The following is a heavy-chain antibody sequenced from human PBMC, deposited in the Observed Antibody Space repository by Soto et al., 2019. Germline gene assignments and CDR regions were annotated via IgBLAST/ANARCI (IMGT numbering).Heavy chain of an antibody. CDR1: GGSFSGYY. D-gene: IGHD6-19*01. V-gene: IGHV4-34*01. J-gene: IGHJ4*02. CDR3: ARYSYGAKRYRSGWPLANYYFDY. Sequence: SETLSLTCGVYGGSFSGYYWSWIRQPPGKGLEWIGEINHSGSTNYNPSLKSRVTISVDTSKNQFSLKLSSVTAADTAVYYCARYSYGAKRYRSGWPLANYYFDYWGQVTLITVSS. CDR2: INHSGST.